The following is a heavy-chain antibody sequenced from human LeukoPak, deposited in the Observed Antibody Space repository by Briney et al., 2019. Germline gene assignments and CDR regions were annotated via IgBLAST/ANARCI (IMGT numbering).Heavy chain of an antibody. CDR3: TTKVMRGNLGDDYDD. CDR2: ISSDGIDK. CDR1: GVTFRNYG. D-gene: IGHD5-12*01. J-gene: IGHJ4*02. V-gene: IGHV3-30*03. Sequence: PGGSLRLSCSVSGVTFRNYGMHWVRQAPGKGLEWVALISSDGIDKLYGASVKGQFTISRDDSKSTLYLQTNSLTAEDTAVYYCTTKVMRGNLGDDYDDWGQGTLVTVSS.